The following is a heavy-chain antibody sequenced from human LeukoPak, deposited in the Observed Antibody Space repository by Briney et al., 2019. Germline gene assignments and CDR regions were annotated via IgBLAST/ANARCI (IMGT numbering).Heavy chain of an antibody. D-gene: IGHD3-22*01. CDR3: AKGSRDSTSYCFDY. Sequence: GGSLRLSCAASGFTFSTYAMSWVRQAPGEGLEWVSSISGSGDTTYYADSVKGRSTISSDKSRNTLYLQMNSLRVEDTAVYYCAKGSRDSTSYCFDYWGQGTLVTVSS. CDR2: ISGSGDTT. J-gene: IGHJ4*02. V-gene: IGHV3-23*01. CDR1: GFTFSTYA.